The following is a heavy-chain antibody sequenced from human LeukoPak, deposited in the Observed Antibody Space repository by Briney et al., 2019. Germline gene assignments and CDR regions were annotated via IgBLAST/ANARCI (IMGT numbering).Heavy chain of an antibody. Sequence: GASVKVSCKASGYTFTNYGLTWVRQAPGQGLEWMGVINPSGTGTSYAQKFQGRITMSRDTSTSTVYMELSSLRSEDTAFYYCATDHSMANTAWWFDPWGQGTLVTVSS. J-gene: IGHJ5*02. CDR2: INPSGTGT. D-gene: IGHD5-24*01. V-gene: IGHV1-46*01. CDR1: GYTFTNYG. CDR3: ATDHSMANTAWWFDP.